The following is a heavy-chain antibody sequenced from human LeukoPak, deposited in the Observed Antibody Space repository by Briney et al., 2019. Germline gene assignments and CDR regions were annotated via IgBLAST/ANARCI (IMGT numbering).Heavy chain of an antibody. CDR3: AKDPGYNYGLDYYYYYMDV. D-gene: IGHD5-18*01. Sequence: GGSLTLSCVASGFTFGSYGMHWVRQAPGKGREWVAFIRDDGSRKYYADSVKGRFTISRDNSNNTLYLQMNSLRAEDTTVYYCAKDPGYNYGLDYYYYYMDVWGKGTTVTVSS. J-gene: IGHJ6*03. CDR1: GFTFGSYG. V-gene: IGHV3-30*02. CDR2: IRDDGSRK.